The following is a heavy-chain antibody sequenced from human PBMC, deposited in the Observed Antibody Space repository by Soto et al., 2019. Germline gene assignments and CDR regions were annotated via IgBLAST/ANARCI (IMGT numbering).Heavy chain of an antibody. Sequence: GGSLRLSCAASGFTFSSYGMHWVRQAPGKGLEWVAVISCDGSNKYYADSVKGRFTIPRDNSKNTLYLQMNSLRAEDTAVYYCAKDGATEGGMDVWGQGTTVTVSS. CDR3: AKDGATEGGMDV. CDR2: ISCDGSNK. D-gene: IGHD4-4*01. J-gene: IGHJ6*02. V-gene: IGHV3-30*18. CDR1: GFTFSSYG.